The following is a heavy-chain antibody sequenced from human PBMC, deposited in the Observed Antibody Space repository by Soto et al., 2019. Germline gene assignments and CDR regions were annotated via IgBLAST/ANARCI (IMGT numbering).Heavy chain of an antibody. CDR2: INHSGST. D-gene: IGHD1-1*01. CDR3: ARGRGNGPLRYYCYGMDV. V-gene: IGHV4-34*01. J-gene: IGHJ6*02. Sequence: PSETLSLTCAVYGGSFSGYYWSWIRQPPGKGLEWIGEINHSGSTNYNPSLKSRVTISVDTSKNQFSLKLSSVTAADTAVYYCARGRGNGPLRYYCYGMDVWGQGTTVTVSS. CDR1: GGSFSGYY.